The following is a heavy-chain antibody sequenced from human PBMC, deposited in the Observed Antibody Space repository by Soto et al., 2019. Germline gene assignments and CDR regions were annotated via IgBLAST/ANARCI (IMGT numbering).Heavy chain of an antibody. CDR1: GGSISRGGFY. D-gene: IGHD2-2*01. CDR2: VYYSGST. J-gene: IGHJ6*02. Sequence: PSETLSLTCTVSGGSISRGGFYWSWIRQHPGKGLEWIGYVYYSGSTYYNPSLKSRVTISVDTSKNQFSLRLSSVTAADTAVYYCARASDCSSTSCYPYYYYYGMDVWGQGTTVTVSS. CDR3: ARASDCSSTSCYPYYYYYGMDV. V-gene: IGHV4-31*03.